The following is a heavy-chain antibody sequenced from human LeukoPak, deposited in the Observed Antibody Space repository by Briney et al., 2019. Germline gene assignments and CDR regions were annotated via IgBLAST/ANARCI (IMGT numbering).Heavy chain of an antibody. J-gene: IGHJ4*02. Sequence: SETLSLTCAVYGGSFSGHYWRWIRQPPGKGLEWIGEINQSGSTNYNPSLKSRVTISVETSKNQFSLKLSSVTAADTAVYYCARRDHNYGDYGSPLTNFDYWGQGTLVTVSS. CDR1: GGSFSGHY. D-gene: IGHD4-17*01. CDR3: ARRDHNYGDYGSPLTNFDY. V-gene: IGHV4-34*01. CDR2: INQSGST.